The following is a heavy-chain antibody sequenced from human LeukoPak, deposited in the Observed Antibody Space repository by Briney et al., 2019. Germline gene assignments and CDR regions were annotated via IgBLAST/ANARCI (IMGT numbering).Heavy chain of an antibody. CDR3: ARDVGDEWPNYYDSSGYYGSGYFDL. J-gene: IGHJ2*01. Sequence: SGGSLRLSCAASGFTFSSYSMNWVRQAPGKGLEWVSYISSSSSTIYYADSVKGRFTISRDNAKNSLYLQMNSLRAEDTAVYYCARDVGDEWPNYYDSSGYYGSGYFDLWGRGTLVTVSS. D-gene: IGHD3-22*01. CDR1: GFTFSSYS. CDR2: ISSSSSTI. V-gene: IGHV3-48*01.